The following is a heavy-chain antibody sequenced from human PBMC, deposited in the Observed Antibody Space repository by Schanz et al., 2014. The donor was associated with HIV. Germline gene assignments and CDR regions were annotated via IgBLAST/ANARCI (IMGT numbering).Heavy chain of an antibody. CDR3: AKSIAMAGTPRFDY. D-gene: IGHD6-19*01. CDR1: GFTFRSYA. CDR2: LSGNADST. Sequence: EVQLLESGGGLVQPGGSLRLSCAASGFTFRSYAMTWVRQAPGKGLEWVSTLSGNADSTYYADSVKGRFTISRDNFKNTLFLQMKSLRAEDTAVYYCAKSIAMAGTPRFDYWGQGSLVTVSS. V-gene: IGHV3-23*01. J-gene: IGHJ4*02.